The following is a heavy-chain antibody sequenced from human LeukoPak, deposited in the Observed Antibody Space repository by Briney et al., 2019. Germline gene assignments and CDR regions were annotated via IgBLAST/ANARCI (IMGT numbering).Heavy chain of an antibody. CDR1: GFTFSSYW. V-gene: IGHV3-7*01. J-gene: IGHJ4*02. CDR2: IKQDGSEK. Sequence: GGSLRLSCATSGFTFSSYWMSWVRQAPGKGLEWVANIKQDGSEKYYVDSVKGRFTISRDNAKNSLYLQMNSLRAEDTAVYYCARTSTVTTPQHFDCWGQGTLATVSS. CDR3: ARTSTVTTPQHFDC. D-gene: IGHD4-17*01.